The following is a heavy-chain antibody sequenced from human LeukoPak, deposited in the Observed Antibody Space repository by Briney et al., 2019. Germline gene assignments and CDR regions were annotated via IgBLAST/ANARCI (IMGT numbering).Heavy chain of an antibody. CDR1: GGSFSGYY. D-gene: IGHD2-21*02. V-gene: IGHV4-34*01. Sequence: SETLSLTCAVYGGSFSGYYWSWIRQPPGKGLEWIGEINHSGSTNYNPSLKSRVTISVDTSKNQFSLKLSSVTAADTAVYYCARVYCGGDCSTFQHWGQAPWSPSPQ. CDR2: INHSGST. CDR3: ARVYCGGDCSTFQH. J-gene: IGHJ1*01.